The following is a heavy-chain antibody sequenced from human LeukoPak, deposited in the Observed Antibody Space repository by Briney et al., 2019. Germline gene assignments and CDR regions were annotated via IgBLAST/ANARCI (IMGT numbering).Heavy chain of an antibody. D-gene: IGHD3-22*01. J-gene: IGHJ4*02. Sequence: PGGSLRLSCAASGFTFSNAWMSWVRQAPGKGLEWVGRIKSKTDGGTTDYAAPVKGRFTISRDDSKNTLYLQMNSLKTEDTAVYYCTTERWGDNRPSDYWGQGTLVTVSS. CDR1: GFTFSNAW. CDR2: IKSKTDGGTT. CDR3: TTERWGDNRPSDY. V-gene: IGHV3-15*01.